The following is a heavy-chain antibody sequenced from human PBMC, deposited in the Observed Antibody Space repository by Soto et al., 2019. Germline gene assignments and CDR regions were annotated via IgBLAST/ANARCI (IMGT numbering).Heavy chain of an antibody. V-gene: IGHV4-4*02. CDR2: IYHSGST. D-gene: IGHD2-2*01. Sequence: PSETLSLTCAVSSGSISSSNWWSWVRQPPGKGLEWIGEIYHSGSTNYNPSLKSRVTISVDKSKNQFSLKLSSVTAADTAVYYCARRNVVVPAAIEYAFDIWGQGTMVTVSS. J-gene: IGHJ3*02. CDR1: SGSISSSNW. CDR3: ARRNVVVPAAIEYAFDI.